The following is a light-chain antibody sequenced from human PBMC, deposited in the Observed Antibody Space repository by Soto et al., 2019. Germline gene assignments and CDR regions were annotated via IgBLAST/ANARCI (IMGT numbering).Light chain of an antibody. CDR3: QSYGSSLSGYV. Sequence: QPVLTQPPSVSGAPGQRVTISCTGSSSNIGAGYDVHWYQQLPGTAPKLLIYGTSNRPSGVPDRFSGSKSGTSASLAITGLHAEDEADCYCQSYGSSLSGYVFGTGTKLTLL. CDR1: SSNIGAGYD. J-gene: IGLJ1*01. V-gene: IGLV1-40*01. CDR2: GTS.